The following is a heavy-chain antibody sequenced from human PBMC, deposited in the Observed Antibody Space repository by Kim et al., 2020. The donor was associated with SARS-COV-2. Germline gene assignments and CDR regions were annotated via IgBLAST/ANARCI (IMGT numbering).Heavy chain of an antibody. Sequence: SETLSLTCTVSGGSVSSGSYYWSWIRQPPGKGLEWIGYIYYSGSTNYNPSLKSRVTISVDTSKNQFSLKLSSVTAADTAVYYCARALSSGDFLDYWGQGTLVTVSS. J-gene: IGHJ4*02. D-gene: IGHD4-17*01. CDR1: GGSVSSGSYY. CDR3: ARALSSGDFLDY. CDR2: IYYSGST. V-gene: IGHV4-61*01.